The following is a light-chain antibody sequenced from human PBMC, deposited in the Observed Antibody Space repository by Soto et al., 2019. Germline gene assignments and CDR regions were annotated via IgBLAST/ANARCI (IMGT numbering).Light chain of an antibody. CDR1: QSINIW. V-gene: IGKV1-5*01. CDR3: QQYNSYSRT. J-gene: IGKJ1*01. CDR2: DAS. Sequence: DIQMTQSPSTLSASVGDRVTITCRASQSINIWLAWYQQKPGKAPKVLIYDASSLKSGVPSRFSGSGSGTEFTLTISSLQPDDFATYYCQQYNSYSRTFGQGTKVDI.